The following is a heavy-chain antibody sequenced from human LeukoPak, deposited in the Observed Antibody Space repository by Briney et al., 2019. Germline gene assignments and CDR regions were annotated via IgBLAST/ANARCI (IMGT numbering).Heavy chain of an antibody. D-gene: IGHD1-7*01. V-gene: IGHV4-61*02. CDR2: IYNTGST. J-gene: IGHJ5*02. CDR1: AGSITSGNFY. Sequence: SETLSLTCTVSAGSITSGNFYWSWTRQPAGKGLEWIGRIYNTGSTNYNPSLKSRGTISVDRSKNQFSLMLKSVTAADTAVYCCARGVGRSESNYFDPWGQGTQATVSS. CDR3: ARGVGRSESNYFDP.